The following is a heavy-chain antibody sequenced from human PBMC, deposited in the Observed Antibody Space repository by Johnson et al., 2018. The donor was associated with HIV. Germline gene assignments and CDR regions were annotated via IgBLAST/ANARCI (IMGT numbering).Heavy chain of an antibody. J-gene: IGHJ3*02. D-gene: IGHD1-26*01. Sequence: QVQLVESGGGVVQPGRSLRLSCAASGFTFSSYGMHWVRQAPGKGLEWVAAIWYDGSNKYYADSVKGRFTISRDNSKNTLYLQMNSLRAEDTAVYYCAKDLFTEREDDAFDIWGQGTMVTVSS. CDR3: AKDLFTEREDDAFDI. CDR2: IWYDGSNK. CDR1: GFTFSSYG. V-gene: IGHV3-33*06.